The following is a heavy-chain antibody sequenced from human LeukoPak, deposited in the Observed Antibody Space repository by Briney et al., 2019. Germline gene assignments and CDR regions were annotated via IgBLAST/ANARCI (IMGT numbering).Heavy chain of an antibody. V-gene: IGHV4-59*01. CDR1: GGSISSYY. D-gene: IGHD3-10*01. CDR3: ARGVALLWFGELFAHFDY. CDR2: IYYSGST. J-gene: IGHJ4*02. Sequence: SSETLSLTCTVSGGSISSYYWSWIRQPPGKGLEWIGYIYYSGSTNYNPSLKSRVTISVDTSKNQFSLKLSSVTAADTAVYYCARGVALLWFGELFAHFDYWGQGTLVTVSS.